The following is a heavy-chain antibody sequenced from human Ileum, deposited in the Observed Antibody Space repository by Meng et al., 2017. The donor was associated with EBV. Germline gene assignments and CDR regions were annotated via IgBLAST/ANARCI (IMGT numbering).Heavy chain of an antibody. CDR1: EYTFTSSS. J-gene: IGHJ4*02. CDR3: ARGNGWRFDY. V-gene: IGHV7-4-1*01. D-gene: IGHD6-19*01. Sequence: QVQLVQSGSELKTPGDSVKVSCQAAEYTFTSSSMNWVRHAPGQGIEWMGWININTGNPTYAQGFTGRFVFSLDTSVSTAYLQIDSLKADDTAVYYCARGNGWRFDYWGQGTLVTVSS. CDR2: ININTGNP.